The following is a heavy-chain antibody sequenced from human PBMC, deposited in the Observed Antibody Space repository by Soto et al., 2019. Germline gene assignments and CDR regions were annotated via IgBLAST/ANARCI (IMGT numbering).Heavy chain of an antibody. CDR1: GGSISSYY. V-gene: IGHV4-4*07. Sequence: SETLSLTCTVSGGSISSYYWSWILQPAGKGLEWIGRIYTSGSTNYNPSLKSRVTMSVDTSKNQFSLKLSSVTAEDTAVYYCARARPTGRTYXFDYWGQGTLVTVSS. CDR2: IYTSGST. J-gene: IGHJ4*02. D-gene: IGHD1-1*01. CDR3: ARARPTGRTYXFDY.